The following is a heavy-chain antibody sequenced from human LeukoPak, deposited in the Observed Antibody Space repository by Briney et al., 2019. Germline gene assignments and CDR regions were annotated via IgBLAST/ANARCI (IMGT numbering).Heavy chain of an antibody. J-gene: IGHJ3*02. V-gene: IGHV3-48*03. CDR2: ISSSGSTI. D-gene: IGHD3-10*01. CDR1: GFTLSSYE. Sequence: GSLRLSCAASGFTLSSYEMNWVRQAPGKGLEWVSYISSSGSTIYYADSVKGRFTISRDNAKNSLYLQMNSLRAEDTAVYYCARDYGSGSYYPWGAFDIWGQGTMVTVSS. CDR3: ARDYGSGSYYPWGAFDI.